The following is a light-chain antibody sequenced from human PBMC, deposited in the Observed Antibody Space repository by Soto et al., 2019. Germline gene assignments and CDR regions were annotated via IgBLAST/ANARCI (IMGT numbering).Light chain of an antibody. V-gene: IGKV3-20*01. CDR3: QQYHNSIRM. CDR1: QSVSSSH. CDR2: GAS. Sequence: ENVLTQSPGTLSLSPGERATLSCRASQSVSSSHLAWYQQKPGQAPRLLMYGASSRATGIPDRFSGGGSGADFTLTISRLEPEDCGVYYCQQYHNSIRMVAQGTKVDIK. J-gene: IGKJ1*01.